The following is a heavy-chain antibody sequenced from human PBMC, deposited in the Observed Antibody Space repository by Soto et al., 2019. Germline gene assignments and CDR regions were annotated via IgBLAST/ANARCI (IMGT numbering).Heavy chain of an antibody. D-gene: IGHD6-19*01. CDR3: ARDLSGTSGYSSGY. CDR1: GFTFSSYS. CDR2: ISSSSSTI. J-gene: IGHJ4*02. Sequence: GGSLRLSCAASGFTFSSYSMNWVRQAPGKGLEWVSYISSSSSTIYYADSVKGRFTISRDNAKNSLYLRMNSLRAEDKAVYYCARDLSGTSGYSSGYWGQGTLVTVSS. V-gene: IGHV3-48*01.